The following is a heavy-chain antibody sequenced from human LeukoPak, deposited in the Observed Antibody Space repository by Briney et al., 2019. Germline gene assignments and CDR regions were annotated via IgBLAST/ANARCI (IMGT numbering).Heavy chain of an antibody. V-gene: IGHV1-2*02. CDR3: ARELDLYFFDY. J-gene: IGHJ4*02. D-gene: IGHD3-9*01. Sequence: ASVKVSCKASGYTFTGYYIYWVRQAPGQGLEWMGWINPNSGGTNYAQNFQGRVTMTRDTYISTAYMELSRLTSDDTAVYYCARELDLYFFDYWGQGTLVTVSS. CDR1: GYTFTGYY. CDR2: INPNSGGT.